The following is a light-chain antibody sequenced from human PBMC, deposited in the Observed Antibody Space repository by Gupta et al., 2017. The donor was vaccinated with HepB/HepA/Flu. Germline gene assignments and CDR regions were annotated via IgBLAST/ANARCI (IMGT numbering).Light chain of an antibody. CDR3: SAGYTSRNVVV. CDR2: YND. Sequence: SVLTQSTSVSETPGQRVTISCSGSSSNVGRNNVNWYHQLPGTAPNLLIYYNDERPSGVPDRLSGSKSGTSASLAISGLQPEDDADYYCSAGYTSRNVVVFGGGTKLTVL. CDR1: SSNVGRNN. J-gene: IGLJ2*01. V-gene: IGLV1-44*01.